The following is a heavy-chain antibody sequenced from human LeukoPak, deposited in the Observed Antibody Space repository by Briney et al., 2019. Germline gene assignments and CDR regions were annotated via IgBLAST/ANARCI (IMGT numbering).Heavy chain of an antibody. CDR1: GFTFSSYG. Sequence: GGSLRLSCAASGFTFSSYGMHWVRQAPGKGLEWVAVISYDGSNKYYADYVKGRFSIYRDNTKNTLELKMNSQRPEDTAIYDCGRSYYDSPCYYLAEYFLHRGQGTLVTVSS. D-gene: IGHD3-22*01. CDR3: GRSYYDSPCYYLAEYFLH. J-gene: IGHJ1*01. CDR2: ISYDGSNK. V-gene: IGHV3-30*03.